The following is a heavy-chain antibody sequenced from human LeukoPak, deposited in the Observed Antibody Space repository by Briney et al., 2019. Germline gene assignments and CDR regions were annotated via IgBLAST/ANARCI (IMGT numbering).Heavy chain of an antibody. J-gene: IGHJ6*03. CDR3: LLGSSGLERPGYYYYYYMDV. V-gene: IGHV1-8*03. CDR2: MNPNSGNT. Sequence: GASVKVSCKASGYTFTSYDINWVRQATGPGLEWMGWMNPNSGNTGYAQKFQGRVTITRNTSISTAYMELSSVISEDPAGDCILLGSSGLERPGYYYYYYMDVWGKGTTVTVSS. D-gene: IGHD1-1*01. CDR1: GYTFTSYD.